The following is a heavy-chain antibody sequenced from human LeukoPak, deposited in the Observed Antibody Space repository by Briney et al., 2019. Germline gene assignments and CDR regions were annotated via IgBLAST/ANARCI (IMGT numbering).Heavy chain of an antibody. CDR1: GFTFSSYS. Sequence: PGGSLRLSCTASGFTFSSYSLNWVRQAPGKGLEWVSSVSTGSNYIYYADSVKGRFTISRDNDKNSLYLQMNSLRVEDTAVYYCARHQGSSSSGLVIDYWGQGTLVTVSS. V-gene: IGHV3-21*01. CDR2: VSTGSNYI. J-gene: IGHJ4*02. CDR3: ARHQGSSSSGLVIDY. D-gene: IGHD6-6*01.